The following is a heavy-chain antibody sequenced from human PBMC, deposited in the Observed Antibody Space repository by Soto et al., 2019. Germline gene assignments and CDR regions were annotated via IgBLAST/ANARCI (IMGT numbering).Heavy chain of an antibody. CDR1: GGSISSGGYS. J-gene: IGHJ6*02. Sequence: LSLTCAVSGGSISSGGYSWSWIRQPPGKGLEWIGYIYHSGSTYYNPSLKSRVTISVDRSKNQFSLKLSSVTAADTAVYYCARGRPGQAYYYGSGSAYYYGMDVWGQG. D-gene: IGHD3-10*01. V-gene: IGHV4-30-2*01. CDR3: ARGRPGQAYYYGSGSAYYYGMDV. CDR2: IYHSGST.